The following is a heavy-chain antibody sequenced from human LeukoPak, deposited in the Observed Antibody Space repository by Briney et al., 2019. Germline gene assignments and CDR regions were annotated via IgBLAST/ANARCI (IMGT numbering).Heavy chain of an antibody. D-gene: IGHD1-26*01. Sequence: GGSLRLSCSASGFTFSSYAMSWVRQAPGKGLEWVSAISGSGGSTYYADSVKGRFTISRDNSNNTVYLQVNSLRAEDTAEYSCAKDKGVGATSYFGYMDVWGKGTTVTVSS. CDR3: AKDKGVGATSYFGYMDV. J-gene: IGHJ6*03. CDR2: ISGSGGST. V-gene: IGHV3-23*01. CDR1: GFTFSSYA.